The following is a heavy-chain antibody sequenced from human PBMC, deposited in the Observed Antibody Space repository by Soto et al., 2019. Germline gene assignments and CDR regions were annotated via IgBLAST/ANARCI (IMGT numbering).Heavy chain of an antibody. D-gene: IGHD2-2*01. CDR3: ARILKQYPLLLESSAYYYGMDV. CDR2: IFSNDEK. Sequence: QVTLKESGPVLVKPTETLTLTCTVSGFSLSNTRMGVSWIRQPPGKALEWLAHIFSNDEKSYSTSLKSRLTISEDTSKSQVVLTMANMDPVDTATYYCARILKQYPLLLESSAYYYGMDVWGQGITVTVSS. V-gene: IGHV2-26*01. CDR1: GFSLSNTRMG. J-gene: IGHJ6*02.